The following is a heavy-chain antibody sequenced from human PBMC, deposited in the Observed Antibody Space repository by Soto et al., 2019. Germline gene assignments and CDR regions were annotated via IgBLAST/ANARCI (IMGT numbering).Heavy chain of an antibody. V-gene: IGHV4-59*08. CDR1: GVSISSYY. CDR2: IYYSGST. J-gene: IGHJ4*02. CDR3: ARLIENQLLFDY. D-gene: IGHD2-2*01. Sequence: SETLSLTCTVSGVSISSYYWSWIRQPPGKGLEWIGYIYYSGSTNYNPSLKSRVTISVDTSKNQFSLKLSSVTAADTAVYYCARLIENQLLFDYWGQGTLVTVSS.